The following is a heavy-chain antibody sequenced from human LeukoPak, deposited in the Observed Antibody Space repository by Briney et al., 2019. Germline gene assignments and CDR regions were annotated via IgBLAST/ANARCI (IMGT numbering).Heavy chain of an antibody. J-gene: IGHJ4*02. CDR2: ISGSGGST. Sequence: PGGSLRLSCAASGFTFSTYTMNWVRQAPGKGLEWVSAISGSGGSTYYADSVKGRFTISRDNSKNTLYLQMNSLRAEDTAVYYCAKDARTRVPLALFDYWGQGTLVTVSS. V-gene: IGHV3-23*01. CDR1: GFTFSTYT. CDR3: AKDARTRVPLALFDY. D-gene: IGHD1/OR15-1a*01.